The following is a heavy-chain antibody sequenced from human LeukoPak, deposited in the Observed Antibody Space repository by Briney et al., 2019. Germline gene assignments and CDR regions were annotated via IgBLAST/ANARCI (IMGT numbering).Heavy chain of an antibody. J-gene: IGHJ4*02. CDR1: GYTFTSYG. Sequence: GASVKVSCKASGYTFTSYGISWVRQAPGQGLEWMGGIIPIFGTANYAQKFQGRVTITADESTSTAYMELSSLRSEDTAVYYCARGPDPKRMQWPDYWGQGTLVTVSS. V-gene: IGHV1-69*13. CDR3: ARGPDPKRMQWPDY. D-gene: IGHD6-19*01. CDR2: IIPIFGTA.